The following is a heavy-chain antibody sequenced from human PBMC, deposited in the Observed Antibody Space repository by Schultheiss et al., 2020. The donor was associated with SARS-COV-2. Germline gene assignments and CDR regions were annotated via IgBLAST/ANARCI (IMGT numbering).Heavy chain of an antibody. CDR2: ISGSGGST. J-gene: IGHJ4*02. CDR3: AKEIYCSSTSCSYFDY. Sequence: GGSLRLSCAASGFTFSSYAMSWVRQAPGKGLEWVSAISGSGGSTYYADSVKGRFTISRDNSKNTLYLQMNSLRAEDTAVYYCAKEIYCSSTSCSYFDYWGQGTLVTVSS. D-gene: IGHD2-2*01. V-gene: IGHV3-23*01. CDR1: GFTFSSYA.